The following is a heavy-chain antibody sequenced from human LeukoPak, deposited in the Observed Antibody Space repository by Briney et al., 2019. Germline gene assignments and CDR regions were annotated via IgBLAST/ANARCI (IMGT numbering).Heavy chain of an antibody. V-gene: IGHV3-30*18. D-gene: IGHD5-18*01. CDR1: GFTFSSYG. Sequence: GGSLRLPCAASGFTFSSYGMHWVRQAPGKGLEWVAVISYDGNEKYYADSVQGRFTISRDYSRNTVYLQMNSLRGDDTALYYCAKDGERGYSYGFMDVWGKGTTVTVSS. CDR3: AKDGERGYSYGFMDV. CDR2: ISYDGNEK. J-gene: IGHJ6*03.